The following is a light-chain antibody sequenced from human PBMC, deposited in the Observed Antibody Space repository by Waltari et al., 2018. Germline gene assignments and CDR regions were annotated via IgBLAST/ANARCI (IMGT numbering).Light chain of an antibody. CDR3: QQYETLPLT. CDR2: DTS. CDR1: QDIGHF. J-gene: IGKJ4*01. V-gene: IGKV1-33*01. Sequence: DTQMTQSPSSLSASVGDIITITCQANQDIGHFLNWYQQKPGTPPKLLISDTSALEPGVPSRFRGGRDGSRFIFTVNGLQPDDFATYFCQQYETLPLTFGGGTKLEIE.